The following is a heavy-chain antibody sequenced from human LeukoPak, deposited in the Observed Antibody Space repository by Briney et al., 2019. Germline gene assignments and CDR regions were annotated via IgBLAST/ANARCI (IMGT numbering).Heavy chain of an antibody. D-gene: IGHD3-3*01. CDR2: MNPNSGNT. CDR3: ARGGFLEWLGSSGMDV. J-gene: IGHJ6*02. Sequence: GASVTVSCKASGYTFTSYDINWVRQATGQGLEWMGWMNPNSGNTGYAQKFQGRVTMTRNTSISKAYMELSSLRSEATAVYYCARGGFLEWLGSSGMDVWGQGTTVTVSS. V-gene: IGHV1-8*01. CDR1: GYTFTSYD.